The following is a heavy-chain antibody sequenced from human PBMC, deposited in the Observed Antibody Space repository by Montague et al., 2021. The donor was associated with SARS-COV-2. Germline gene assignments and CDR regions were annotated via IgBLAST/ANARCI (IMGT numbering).Heavy chain of an antibody. Sequence: PALVKPTQTLTLTCTFSGFSLSTSGMCVSWIRQPPGKAPEWLALLDWDDDKYYSTSLKTRLTISKDTSKNQVVLTMTNMDPVDTATYYCARIDSSSWPNFDYWGQGTLVTVSS. D-gene: IGHD6-13*01. J-gene: IGHJ4*02. CDR3: ARIDSSSWPNFDY. V-gene: IGHV2-70*01. CDR1: GFSLSTSGMC. CDR2: LDWDDDK.